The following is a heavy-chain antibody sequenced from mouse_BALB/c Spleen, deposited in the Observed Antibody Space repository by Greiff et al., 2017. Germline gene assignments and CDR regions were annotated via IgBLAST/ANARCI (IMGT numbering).Heavy chain of an antibody. CDR1: GFNIKDYY. J-gene: IGHJ3*01. CDR2: IDPENGNT. D-gene: IGHD1-1*01. Sequence: VQLQQSGAELVRPGALVKLSCKASGFNIKDYYMHWVKQRPEQGLEWIGWIDPENGNTIYDPKFQGKASITADTSSNTAYLQLSSLTSEDTAVYYCARSLYYYGSSPWFAYWGQGTLVTVSA. V-gene: IGHV14-1*02. CDR3: ARSLYYYGSSPWFAY.